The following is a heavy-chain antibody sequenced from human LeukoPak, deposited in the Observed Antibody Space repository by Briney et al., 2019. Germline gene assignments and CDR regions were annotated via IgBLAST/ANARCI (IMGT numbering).Heavy chain of an antibody. CDR3: ARDRGYGDYESAFDI. CDR1: GFTFSSYW. Sequence: GGSLRLSCAASGFTFSSYWMSWVRQAPGKGVEGVANIKQDGSEKYYVDSVKGRFTISRDNTKNSLYLQLNSLRAEDTAVYYCARDRGYGDYESAFDIWGQGTMVTVSS. J-gene: IGHJ3*02. CDR2: IKQDGSEK. D-gene: IGHD4-17*01. V-gene: IGHV3-7*01.